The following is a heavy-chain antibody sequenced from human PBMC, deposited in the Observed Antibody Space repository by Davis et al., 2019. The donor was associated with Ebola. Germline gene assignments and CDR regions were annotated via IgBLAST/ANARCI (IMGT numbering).Heavy chain of an antibody. J-gene: IGHJ4*02. CDR1: GFTVSSNH. Sequence: PGGSLRLSCAASGFTVSSNHMSWVRQAPGEGLEWVSVIYDQSTAYADSVRGRFIISRDKSNNTLYLEMNSLRVDDTAVYYCATTQWLREFDNWGQGTLVTVSS. V-gene: IGHV3-53*05. D-gene: IGHD6-19*01. CDR3: ATTQWLREFDN. CDR2: IYDQST.